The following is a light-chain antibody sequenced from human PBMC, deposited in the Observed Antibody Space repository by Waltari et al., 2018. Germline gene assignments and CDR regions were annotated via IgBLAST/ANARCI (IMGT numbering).Light chain of an antibody. V-gene: IGKV3-20*01. CDR1: QSVSNNY. Sequence: ENVLTQSPGTLSLSPGERGTLSCRASQSVSNNYLALYQQKPGQAPRLLIYGASTRISGIPDRFSGSGSGTDFTLSINRLEHEDSAVYYCQQYGSSPYTFGQGTKLEIK. CDR2: GAS. J-gene: IGKJ2*01. CDR3: QQYGSSPYT.